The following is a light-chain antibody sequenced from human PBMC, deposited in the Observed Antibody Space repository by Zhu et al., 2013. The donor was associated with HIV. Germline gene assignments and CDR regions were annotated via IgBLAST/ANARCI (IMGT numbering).Light chain of an antibody. CDR3: AAWDDGLNVWV. J-gene: IGLJ3*02. CDR2: RTN. V-gene: IGLV1-47*01. Sequence: QSVLTQPPSASGTPGQRVTISCSGSRSNIGSNYVFWYQQLPGTAPKLLIYRTNQRPSGVPDRFSGSKFGTSASLAINGLRSEDEAVYYCAAWDDGLNVWVFGGGARLTVL. CDR1: RSNIGSNY.